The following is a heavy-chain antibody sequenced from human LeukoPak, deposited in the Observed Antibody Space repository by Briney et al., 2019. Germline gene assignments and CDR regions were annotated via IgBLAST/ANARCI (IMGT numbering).Heavy chain of an antibody. J-gene: IGHJ6*03. Sequence: GASVKVSCKASGYTFTSYGISWVRQAPGQGLEWMGWINPNSDGTNYAQKFQGRVTMTRDTSISTAYMELSRLRSDDTAVYYCAKPTDWNYRYYYYYMDVWGKGTTVTVSS. CDR2: INPNSDGT. D-gene: IGHD1-7*01. V-gene: IGHV1-2*02. CDR3: AKPTDWNYRYYYYYMDV. CDR1: GYTFTSYG.